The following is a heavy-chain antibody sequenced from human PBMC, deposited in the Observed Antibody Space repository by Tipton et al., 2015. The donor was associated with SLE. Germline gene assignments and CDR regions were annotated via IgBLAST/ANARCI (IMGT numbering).Heavy chain of an antibody. J-gene: IGHJ4*02. CDR1: GGSFSGYY. D-gene: IGHD5-12*01. V-gene: IGHV4-34*01. CDR2: INHSGST. CDR3: ARVLVATIYYFDY. Sequence: AGLVKPSETLSLTCAVYGGSFSGYYWSWIRQPPGKGLEWIGEINHSGSTNYNPSLKSRVTISVDTSKNQFSLKLSSVTAADTAVYYCARVLVATIYYFDYWGQGTLVTVSS.